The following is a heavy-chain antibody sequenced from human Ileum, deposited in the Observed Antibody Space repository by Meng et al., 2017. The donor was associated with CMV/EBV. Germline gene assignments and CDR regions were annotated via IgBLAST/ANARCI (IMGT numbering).Heavy chain of an antibody. D-gene: IGHD5-12*01. J-gene: IGHJ4*02. CDR2: INSDGSST. Sequence: GGSLRLSCAASGFTFSSYWMHWVRQAPGKGLVWVSRINSDGSSTSYADSVKGRFSISRDNAKNMLYPQMNSLRPEDTAVYYCAREPLRAAGHYLDYWGQGTLVTVSS. CDR1: GFTFSSYW. CDR3: AREPLRAAGHYLDY. V-gene: IGHV3-74*01.